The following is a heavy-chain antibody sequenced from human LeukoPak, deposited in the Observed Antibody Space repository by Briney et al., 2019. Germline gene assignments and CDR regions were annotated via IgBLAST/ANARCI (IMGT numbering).Heavy chain of an antibody. J-gene: IGHJ3*02. CDR2: MNPNSGNT. Sequence: VASVKVSCKASGYTFTSYDINWVRQATGQGLEWMGWMNPNSGNTGYAQKFQGRVTITRNTSISTAYMELRSLRSDDTAVYYCARDGHRRYHYDSSGREDAFDIWGQGTMVTVSS. CDR3: ARDGHRRYHYDSSGREDAFDI. V-gene: IGHV1-8*03. CDR1: GYTFTSYD. D-gene: IGHD3-22*01.